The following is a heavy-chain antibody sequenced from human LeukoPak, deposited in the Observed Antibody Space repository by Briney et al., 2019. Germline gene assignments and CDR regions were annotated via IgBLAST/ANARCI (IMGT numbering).Heavy chain of an antibody. CDR3: ARGAAGYSYG. V-gene: IGHV4-59*01. J-gene: IGHJ4*02. CDR1: GGSISSYY. CDR2: IYYSGST. D-gene: IGHD5-18*01. Sequence: SETLSLTCTVSGGSISSYYWSWIWQPPGKGLEWIGHIYYSGSTNYNPSLKSRVTISIDTSKNQFSLRLSSVTAADTAVYYCARGAAGYSYGWGQGTLVTVSS.